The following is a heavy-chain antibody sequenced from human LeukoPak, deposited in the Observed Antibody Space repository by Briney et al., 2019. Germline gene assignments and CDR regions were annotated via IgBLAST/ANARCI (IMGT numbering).Heavy chain of an antibody. D-gene: IGHD5-12*01. V-gene: IGHV3-30-3*01. Sequence: TGGSLRLSCAASGFTFSSYAMHWVRQAPGKGLEWEAVISYDGSNNYYADSVKGRFTISRDSSQNTLYLQMNSLRPEDTAVYYCARGSHSGYDYINYWGQGTLVTVSS. CDR1: GFTFSSYA. CDR3: ARGSHSGYDYINY. CDR2: ISYDGSNN. J-gene: IGHJ4*02.